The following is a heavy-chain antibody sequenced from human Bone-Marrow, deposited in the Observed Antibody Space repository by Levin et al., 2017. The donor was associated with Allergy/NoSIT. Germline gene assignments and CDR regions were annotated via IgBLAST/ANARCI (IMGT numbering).Heavy chain of an antibody. Sequence: GGSLRLSCVGSGFTFTNYAMSWVRQAPGKGLEWVSAISDSGEKTYYAKSMEGRFTISRDDSKNTVFLQMDSLRADDTAVYYCARDWDFGVIMTYYFAFWGQGTLVTVSS. CDR2: ISDSGEKT. J-gene: IGHJ4*02. D-gene: IGHD3-3*01. CDR3: ARDWDFGVIMTYYFAF. V-gene: IGHV3-23*01. CDR1: GFTFTNYA.